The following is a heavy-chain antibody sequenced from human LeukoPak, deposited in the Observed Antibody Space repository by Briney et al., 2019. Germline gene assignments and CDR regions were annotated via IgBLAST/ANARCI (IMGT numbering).Heavy chain of an antibody. D-gene: IGHD5-18*01. CDR1: GYSFTTYW. V-gene: IGHV5-51*01. CDR3: ARRNKYSYGFGDPIRDAFDI. CDR2: FYPGDSNT. Sequence: GXXLKISCRGSGYSFTTYWIGWVRQMPGXGLEWMGIFYPGDSNTRYSPSFQGQVTISADKSISTAYLQWNSLKASDTAIYYCARRNKYSYGFGDPIRDAFDIWGQGTMVTVSS. J-gene: IGHJ3*02.